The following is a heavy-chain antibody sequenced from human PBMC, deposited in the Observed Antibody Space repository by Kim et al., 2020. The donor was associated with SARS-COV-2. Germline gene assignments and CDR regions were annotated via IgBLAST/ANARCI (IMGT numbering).Heavy chain of an antibody. J-gene: IGHJ3*02. CDR2: ISSSSSYI. D-gene: IGHD3-3*01. V-gene: IGHV3-11*06. CDR3: ARVLVDRDLHSQTYYDFWGGYYWGAFDI. CDR1: GFTFSDYY. Sequence: GGSLRLSCAASGFTFSDYYINWIRQAPGKGLEWVSYISSSSSYINYADSVKGRFTISRDNAKNSLYLQMNSLRAEDTAVYYCARVLVDRDLHSQTYYDFWGGYYWGAFDIWGPETMVTVSS.